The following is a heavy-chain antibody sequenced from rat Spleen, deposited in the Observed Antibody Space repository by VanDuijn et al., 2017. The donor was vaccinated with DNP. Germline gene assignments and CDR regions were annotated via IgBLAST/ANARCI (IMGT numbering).Heavy chain of an antibody. J-gene: IGHJ1*01. D-gene: IGHD1-1*01. CDR1: RFTFNNFW. CDR3: ARGSTTVDYWYFDF. V-gene: IGHV5-31*01. CDR2: ITSSGGST. Sequence: EVQLVESGGDLLQPGRSLKLSCVASRFTFNNFWMTWFRQVPGKGLEWVASITSSGGSTYYPDSVKGRFTISRDIAKNTLYLQMNSLRSEDTATYFCARGSTTVDYWYFDFWGPGTMVTVSS.